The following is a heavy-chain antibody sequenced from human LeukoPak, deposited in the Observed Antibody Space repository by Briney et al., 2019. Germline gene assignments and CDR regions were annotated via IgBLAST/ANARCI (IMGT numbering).Heavy chain of an antibody. CDR3: VRESRGWYEDS. D-gene: IGHD6-19*01. J-gene: IGHJ4*02. V-gene: IGHV4-34*01. CDR2: IHHSGIT. CDR1: GGSFSGYY. Sequence: SETLSLTCAVYGGSFSGYYWSWIRQPPGKGLQWIGSIHHSGITYYTPPLESRITISLDTSKNQFSLRLYSVTAADTATYYCVRESRGWYEDSWGQGTLVTVSS.